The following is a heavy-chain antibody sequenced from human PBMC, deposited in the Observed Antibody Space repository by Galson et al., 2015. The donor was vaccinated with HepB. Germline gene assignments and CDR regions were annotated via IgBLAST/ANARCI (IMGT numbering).Heavy chain of an antibody. CDR3: ARGVYYDFWSGYPATAGSFDY. Sequence: CAISGDSVSSNSAAWNRIRQSPSRGLEWLGRTYYRSKWYNDYAVSVKSRITINPDTSKNQFSLQLNSVTPEDTAVYYCARGVYYDFWSGYPATAGSFDYWGQGTLVTVSS. CDR1: GDSVSSNSAA. J-gene: IGHJ4*02. CDR2: TYYRSKWYN. D-gene: IGHD3-3*01. V-gene: IGHV6-1*01.